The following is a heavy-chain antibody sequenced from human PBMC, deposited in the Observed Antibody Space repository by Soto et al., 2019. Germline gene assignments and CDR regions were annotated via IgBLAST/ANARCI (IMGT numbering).Heavy chain of an antibody. D-gene: IGHD3-22*01. V-gene: IGHV4-31*03. CDR1: GGSISSGGYY. J-gene: IGHJ4*02. CDR3: ATEWGYYDSSGYWDY. CDR2: IYNSGST. Sequence: PSETLSLTCTVSGGSISSGGYYWSWIRQHPGKGLEWIGYIYNSGSTCYNPSLKSRVIISVDTSKNQFSLKLSSVTAADTAVYYCATEWGYYDSSGYWDYWGQGTPVTVTS.